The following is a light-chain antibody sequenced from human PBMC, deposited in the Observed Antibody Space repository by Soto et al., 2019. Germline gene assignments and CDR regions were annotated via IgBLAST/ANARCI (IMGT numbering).Light chain of an antibody. CDR1: SSDIGDYNY. CDR2: GVN. Sequence: SALTHPASVSGSPGQSITISCTGTSSDIGDYNYVSWYQQRPEKAPELMIYGVNNRPPGVSNRFSGSKSGNTASLTISGLQAEDEADYYCSSYTSSITYVFGTGTKVTVL. V-gene: IGLV2-14*01. CDR3: SSYTSSITYV. J-gene: IGLJ1*01.